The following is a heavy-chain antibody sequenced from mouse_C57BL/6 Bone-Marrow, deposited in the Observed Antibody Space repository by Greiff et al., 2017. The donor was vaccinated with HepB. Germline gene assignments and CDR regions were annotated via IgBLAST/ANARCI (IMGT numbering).Heavy chain of an antibody. D-gene: IGHD1-1*01. CDR1: GFTFSDYY. J-gene: IGHJ2*01. Sequence: EVQGVESGGGLVQPGGSLKLSCAASGFTFSDYYMYWVRQTPEKRLEWVAYISNGGGSTYYPDTVKGRFTISRDNAKNTLYLQMSRLKSEDTAMYYCARRRGYYYGIDYWGQGTTLTVSS. V-gene: IGHV5-12*01. CDR2: ISNGGGST. CDR3: ARRRGYYYGIDY.